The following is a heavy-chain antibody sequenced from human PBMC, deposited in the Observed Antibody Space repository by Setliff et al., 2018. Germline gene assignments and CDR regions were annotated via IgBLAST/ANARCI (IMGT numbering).Heavy chain of an antibody. D-gene: IGHD2-15*01. Sequence: KLSETLSLTCTVSDVSFTSSRYYWGWIRQAPGSGLEWIGSISYSGTPYYNASVESRVTISIDTSRNQFSLELRSVTVADTATYYCVRPGGTTVVARHFDYWGSGILVTVSS. CDR2: ISYSGTP. V-gene: IGHV4-39*01. CDR3: VRPGGTTVVARHFDY. CDR1: DVSFTSSRYY. J-gene: IGHJ4*01.